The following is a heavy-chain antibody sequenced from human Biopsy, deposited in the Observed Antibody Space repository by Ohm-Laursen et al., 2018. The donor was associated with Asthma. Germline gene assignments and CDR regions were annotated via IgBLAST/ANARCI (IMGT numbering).Heavy chain of an antibody. CDR1: GGSINNFY. V-gene: IGHV4-59*12. D-gene: IGHD3-22*01. Sequence: GTLSLTCPASGGSINNFYWSWIRQPPGKGLESIGHVYYSGSTNYNPSLKSRVTMSVDKSKNQFPLKLTSVTAADTAVYFCARRWRSYDSSNYYLDQWGQGTLVTVSS. CDR3: ARRWRSYDSSNYYLDQ. CDR2: VYYSGST. J-gene: IGHJ4*02.